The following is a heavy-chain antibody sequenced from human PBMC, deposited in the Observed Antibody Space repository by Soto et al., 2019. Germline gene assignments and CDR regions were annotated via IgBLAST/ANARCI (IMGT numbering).Heavy chain of an antibody. Sequence: GGSLRLSCAASGSTFSSYAMSWGRQAPGKGLEWVSSVSAGGDMTYYSDSVKGRFTISRDNSNNALFLQMNSLRAEDTALYYCARGDRGGSGSPASYYYSGLDVWGQGTTVTVSS. D-gene: IGHD3-10*01. V-gene: IGHV3-23*01. CDR3: ARGDRGGSGSPASYYYSGLDV. J-gene: IGHJ6*02. CDR2: VSAGGDMT. CDR1: GSTFSSYA.